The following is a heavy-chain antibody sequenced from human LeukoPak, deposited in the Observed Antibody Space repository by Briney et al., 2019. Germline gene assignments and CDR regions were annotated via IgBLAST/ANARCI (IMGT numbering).Heavy chain of an antibody. Sequence: PEGSLRLSCAASGFTFSSYSMNWVRQAPGKGLEWVSSISSSSSYIYYADSVKGRFTISRDNAKNSLYLQMNSLRAEDTAVYYCARDLNVGGYDSGSYPLDYRGQGTLVTVSS. CDR3: ARDLNVGGYDSGSYPLDY. J-gene: IGHJ4*02. V-gene: IGHV3-21*01. CDR1: GFTFSSYS. D-gene: IGHD3-10*01. CDR2: ISSSSSYI.